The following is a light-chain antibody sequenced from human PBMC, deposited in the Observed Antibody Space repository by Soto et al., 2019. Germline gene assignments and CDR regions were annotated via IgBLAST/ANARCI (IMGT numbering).Light chain of an antibody. V-gene: IGKV1-17*01. CDR2: AAS. CDR3: LQYNTFPWT. J-gene: IGKJ1*01. CDR1: QGIRND. Sequence: DIQMTQSPSYLSASVGDRVTITCRASQGIRNDLDWFQQKPAKAPERLIYAASSLQSGGPSRLSGSGSWTEFSLTISRMQAEDFATYYCLQYNTFPWTLGQVTKVEIK.